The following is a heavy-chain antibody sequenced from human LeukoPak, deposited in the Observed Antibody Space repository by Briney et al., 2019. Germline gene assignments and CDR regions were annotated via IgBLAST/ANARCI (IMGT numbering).Heavy chain of an antibody. D-gene: IGHD4-17*01. V-gene: IGHV3-30*18. CDR2: ISYDGSNK. CDR1: GFTFSSYG. J-gene: IGHJ4*02. Sequence: PGGSLRLSYAASGFTFSSYGMHWVRQAPGKGLEWVAVISYDGSNKYYADSVKGRFTISRDNSKNTLYLQMNSLRAEDTAVYYCAKAGNYGDYPPLLWGQGTLVTVSS. CDR3: AKAGNYGDYPPLL.